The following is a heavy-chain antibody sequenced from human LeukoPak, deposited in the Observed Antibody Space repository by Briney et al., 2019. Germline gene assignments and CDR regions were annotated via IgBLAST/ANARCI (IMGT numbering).Heavy chain of an antibody. D-gene: IGHD3-10*01. CDR1: GSSISSGGYY. J-gene: IGHJ4*02. CDR2: IYYSGTT. V-gene: IGHV4-31*03. CDR3: ARDQNYHGSMRIDY. Sequence: PSETLSLTCTVSGSSISSGGYYWSWIRQHPGKGLEWIGYIYYSGTTYYNPSLKSRVTISIDTSNNQFSLKLSSVTAADTAVYYCARDQNYHGSMRIDYWGQGTLVTVSS.